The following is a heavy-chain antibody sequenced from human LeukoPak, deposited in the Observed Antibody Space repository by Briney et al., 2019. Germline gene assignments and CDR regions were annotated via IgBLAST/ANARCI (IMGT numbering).Heavy chain of an antibody. Sequence: GESLKISCKGSGYSFTSYWIGWVRQMPGKGLEWMGIIYPGDSDTRYSPSFQGHVTISADKSITTAYLQWTSLEASDTAMYYCARPHTLDRTTKYYFDYWGQGTLVTVSS. CDR2: IYPGDSDT. V-gene: IGHV5-51*01. J-gene: IGHJ4*02. CDR1: GYSFTSYW. D-gene: IGHD4-17*01. CDR3: ARPHTLDRTTKYYFDY.